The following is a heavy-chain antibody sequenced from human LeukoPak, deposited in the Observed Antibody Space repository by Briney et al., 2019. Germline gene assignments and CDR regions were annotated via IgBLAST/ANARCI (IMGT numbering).Heavy chain of an antibody. CDR1: GFTFSRYG. D-gene: IGHD3-3*01. J-gene: IGHJ4*02. CDR2: ITASGGST. Sequence: GGSLRLSCAASGFTFSRYGMSWVRQAPGKGLEWVSAITASGGSTYYADSVKGRFTISRDNSKNTLYLQMNSLRAEDTAIYYCARDERLLSFLKWGQGTLVTVSS. V-gene: IGHV3-23*01. CDR3: ARDERLLSFLK.